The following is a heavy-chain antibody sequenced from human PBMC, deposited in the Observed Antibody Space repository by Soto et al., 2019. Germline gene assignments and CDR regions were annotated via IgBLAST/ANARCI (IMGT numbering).Heavy chain of an antibody. J-gene: IGHJ5*02. Sequence: SETLSLTCAVSGGSISSSNRWSWVRQPPGKGLEWIGEIYHSGSTNYNPSLKSRVTISVDKSKNQFSLKLSSVTAADTAVYYCASSPDYLWFDPWGQGTLVTVSS. D-gene: IGHD4-17*01. V-gene: IGHV4-4*02. CDR3: ASSPDYLWFDP. CDR2: IYHSGST. CDR1: GGSISSSNR.